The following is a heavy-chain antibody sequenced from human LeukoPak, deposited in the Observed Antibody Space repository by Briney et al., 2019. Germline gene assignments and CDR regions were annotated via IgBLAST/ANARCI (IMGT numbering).Heavy chain of an antibody. CDR2: IYYGGST. CDR1: GGSISSYY. D-gene: IGHD3-22*01. CDR3: ARETNYYDSSGYSDNWFDP. J-gene: IGHJ5*02. Sequence: SETLSLTCTVSGGSISSYYWSWIRQPPGKGLEWIGYIYYGGSTNYNPSLKSRVTISVDTSKNQFSLKLSSVTAADTAVYYCARETNYYDSSGYSDNWFDPWGQGTLVTVSS. V-gene: IGHV4-59*01.